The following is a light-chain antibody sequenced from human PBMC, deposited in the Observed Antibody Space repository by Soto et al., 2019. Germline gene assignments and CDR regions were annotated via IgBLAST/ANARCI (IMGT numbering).Light chain of an antibody. J-gene: IGLJ1*01. Sequence: QSALTQPPAASAAPGQQVTSSWSGSSSNIGNNYVSWYQQLPGTAPKLLIYDNNKRPSGIPDRFSGSKSGTSATLGITGIQTGDEADYYCGTWDSSLSAGVFGTGTKVTVL. CDR1: SSNIGNNY. CDR2: DNN. V-gene: IGLV1-51*01. CDR3: GTWDSSLSAGV.